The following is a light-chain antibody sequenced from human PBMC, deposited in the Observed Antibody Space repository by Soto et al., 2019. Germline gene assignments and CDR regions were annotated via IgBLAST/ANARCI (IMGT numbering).Light chain of an antibody. Sequence: ERVLVEYAGTLSLSPGHRSTLSCRASQSVSSSYLGWYQQKPGQAPRLLIYGASRRATGIPDRFSGSGSGTDFTLTINRLEPEDFAVYYCQQYGTSSSITFGQGTRLEIK. J-gene: IGKJ5*01. CDR2: GAS. CDR3: QQYGTSSSIT. CDR1: QSVSSSY. V-gene: IGKV3-20*01.